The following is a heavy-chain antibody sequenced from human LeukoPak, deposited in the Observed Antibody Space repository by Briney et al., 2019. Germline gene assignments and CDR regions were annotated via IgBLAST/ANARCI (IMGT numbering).Heavy chain of an antibody. CDR3: ARERAVAAKGSMDV. CDR2: IIPIFGTA. CDR1: GGTFSSYA. J-gene: IGHJ6*02. V-gene: IGHV1-69*13. Sequence: SVKVSCKASGGTFSSYAISWVRQAPGQGLEWMGGIIPIFGTANYAQKFQGRVMITADESTSTAYMGLSSLRSEDTAVYYCARERAVAAKGSMDVWGQGTTVTVSS. D-gene: IGHD6-19*01.